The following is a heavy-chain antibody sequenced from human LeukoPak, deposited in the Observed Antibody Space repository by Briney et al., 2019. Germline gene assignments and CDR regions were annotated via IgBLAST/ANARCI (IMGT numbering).Heavy chain of an antibody. D-gene: IGHD3-10*01. Sequence: GGSLRLSCAASGFTFSNAWMSWVRQAPGKGLEWVGRIKSKTDGGTTDYAVPVKGRFTISRDDSKNTLYLQMNSLKTEDTAVYYCTTGRPPQHYGSGSYYEWDYDYWGQGTLVTVSS. CDR1: GFTFSNAW. CDR2: IKSKTDGGTT. V-gene: IGHV3-15*01. CDR3: TTGRPPQHYGSGSYYEWDYDY. J-gene: IGHJ4*02.